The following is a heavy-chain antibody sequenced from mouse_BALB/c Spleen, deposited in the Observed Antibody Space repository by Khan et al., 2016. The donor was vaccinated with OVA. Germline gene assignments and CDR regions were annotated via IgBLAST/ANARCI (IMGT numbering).Heavy chain of an antibody. J-gene: IGHJ2*01. V-gene: IGHV5-17*02. CDR1: GFTFNNYG. Sequence: EVKLVESGGGLVQPGGSRKLSCAASGFTFNNYGMHWVRQAPEKGLEWVAYISGDSNTIYYVDSVKGRFTISRDNPKNTLFLQMTSLMSEDMAMYYCATSYFYGYYFDYWGPGTTLTVS. D-gene: IGHD1-1*01. CDR3: ATSYFYGYYFDY. CDR2: ISGDSNTI.